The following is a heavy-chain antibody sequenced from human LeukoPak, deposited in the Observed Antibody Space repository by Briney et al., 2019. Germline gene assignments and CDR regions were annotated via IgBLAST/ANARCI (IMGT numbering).Heavy chain of an antibody. CDR3: ARGVLGTAMVPLRFDY. V-gene: IGHV4-34*01. CDR1: GGSFSGYY. Sequence: SETLSLTCAVYGGSFSGYYWSWIRQPPGKGLEWIGEINHSGSTNYNPSLKSRVTISVDTSKNQFSLKLSSVTAADTAVYYCARGVLGTAMVPLRFDYWGQGTLVTVSS. J-gene: IGHJ4*02. D-gene: IGHD5-18*01. CDR2: INHSGST.